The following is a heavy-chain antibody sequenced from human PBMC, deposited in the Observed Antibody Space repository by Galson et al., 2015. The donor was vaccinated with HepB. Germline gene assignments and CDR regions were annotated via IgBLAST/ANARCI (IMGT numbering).Heavy chain of an antibody. D-gene: IGHD3-10*01. CDR3: ARGEGKVWFGELLQTRYYYYYGMDV. CDR2: ISYDGSNK. CDR1: GFTFSSYA. Sequence: SLRLSCAASGFTFSSYAMHWVRQAPGKGLEWVAVISYDGSNKYYADSVKGRFTISRDNSKNTLYLQMNSLRAEDTAVYYCARGEGKVWFGELLQTRYYYYYGMDVWGQGTTVTVSS. J-gene: IGHJ6*02. V-gene: IGHV3-30-3*01.